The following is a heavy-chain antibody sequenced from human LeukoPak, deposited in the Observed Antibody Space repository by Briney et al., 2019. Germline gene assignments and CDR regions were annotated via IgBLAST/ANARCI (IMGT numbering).Heavy chain of an antibody. V-gene: IGHV4-30-2*01. D-gene: IGHD3-22*01. CDR2: IYHSGST. J-gene: IGHJ4*02. Sequence: SETLSLTCAISSGYISSSGYSCSWIRQPPGKGLEWIGYIYHSGSTYYNPSLKSRVTISVDRSKNQFSMTMNSVTAADTAVYYCARSLRGGYYFTGDYWGQGTLVTVSS. CDR1: SGYISSSGYS. CDR3: ARSLRGGYYFTGDY.